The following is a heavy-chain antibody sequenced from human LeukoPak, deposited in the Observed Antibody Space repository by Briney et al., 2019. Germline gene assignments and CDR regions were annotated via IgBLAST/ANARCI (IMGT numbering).Heavy chain of an antibody. D-gene: IGHD3-10*01. J-gene: IGHJ3*02. CDR3: ARDGAPTDYYGSPLHAFDI. CDR2: ISSSGNTI. V-gene: IGHV3-48*03. CDR1: GFTFSSYD. Sequence: GGSLRLSCAASGFTFSSYDMNWVRQAPGKGLEWVSYISSSGNTIYYTDSVKGRFTISRDNAQNSLYLQMNSLRAEDTAVYYCARDGAPTDYYGSPLHAFDIWGQGTMVTVSS.